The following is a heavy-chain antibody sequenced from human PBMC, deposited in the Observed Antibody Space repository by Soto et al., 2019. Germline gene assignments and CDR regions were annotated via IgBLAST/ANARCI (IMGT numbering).Heavy chain of an antibody. D-gene: IGHD6-13*01. CDR1: GYSFTRNW. V-gene: IGHV5-51*01. J-gene: IGHJ6*02. CDR2: IYPGDSNI. CDR3: ARLLGSPGYYNGFDV. Sequence: PGESLMSSCKGSGYSFTRNWIGWVRQMPGQGLEWLGIIYPGDSNIKYSPSFQGQVSISADKSINSAYLQWSSLKASDTAIYYCARLLGSPGYYNGFDVWCQGTTVTVSS.